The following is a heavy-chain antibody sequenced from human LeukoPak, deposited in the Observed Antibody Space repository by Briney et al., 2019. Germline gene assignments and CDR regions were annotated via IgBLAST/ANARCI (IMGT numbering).Heavy chain of an antibody. V-gene: IGHV1-46*01. CDR2: INPSGGST. D-gene: IGHD6-19*01. CDR3: ARTEQWLGGLDY. CDR1: GYTFTSYH. Sequence: ASVKVSCKASGYTFTSYHMHWVRQAPGQGLEWMGIINPSGGSTSYAQKFQGRVTMTRDMSTSTVYMELSSLRSEDTAVYYCARTEQWLGGLDYWGQGTLVTVSS. J-gene: IGHJ4*02.